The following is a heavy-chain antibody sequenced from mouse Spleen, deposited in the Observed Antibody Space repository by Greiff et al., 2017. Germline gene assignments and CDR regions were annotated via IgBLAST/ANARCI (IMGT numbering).Heavy chain of an antibody. CDR3: ARDEGLGIAY. Sequence: VMLVESGPGLVAPSQSLSITCTVSGFSLTSYGVHWVRQPPGKGLEWLGVIWAGGSTNYNSALMSRLSISKDNSKSQVFLKMNSLQTDDTAMYYCARDEGLGIAYWGQGTLVTVSA. CDR1: GFSLTSYG. V-gene: IGHV2-9*02. D-gene: IGHD3-3*01. CDR2: IWAGGST. J-gene: IGHJ3*01.